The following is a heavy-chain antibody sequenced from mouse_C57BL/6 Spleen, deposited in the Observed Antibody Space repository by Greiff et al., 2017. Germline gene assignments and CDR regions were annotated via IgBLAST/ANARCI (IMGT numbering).Heavy chain of an antibody. D-gene: IGHD1-1*01. CDR3: ARYYYGSSYFYAMDY. V-gene: IGHV1-55*01. CDR2: IYPGSGST. Sequence: QQPGAELVKPGASVKMSCKASGYTFTSYWITWVKQRPGQGLEWIGDIYPGSGSTNYNEKFKSKATLTVDTSSSTAYMQLSSLTSEDSAVYYCARYYYGSSYFYAMDYWGQGTSVTVSS. J-gene: IGHJ4*01. CDR1: GYTFTSYW.